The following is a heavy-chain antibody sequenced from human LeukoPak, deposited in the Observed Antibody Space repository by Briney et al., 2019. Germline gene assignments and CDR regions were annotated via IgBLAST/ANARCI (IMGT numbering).Heavy chain of an antibody. D-gene: IGHD5-18*01. CDR1: GGTFSSYA. CDR2: IIPIFGTA. V-gene: IGHV1-69*05. Sequence: GASVKVSCKASGGTFSSYAISWVRQAPGQGLEWMGGIIPIFGTANYAQKVQGRVTITTDESTSTAYMELSSLRSEDTAVYYCARSTNTAMVLYYYYYYMDVWGKGTTVTVSS. J-gene: IGHJ6*03. CDR3: ARSTNTAMVLYYYYYYMDV.